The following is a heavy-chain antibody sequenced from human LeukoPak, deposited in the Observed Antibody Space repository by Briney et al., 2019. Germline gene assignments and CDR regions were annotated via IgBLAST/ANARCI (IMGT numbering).Heavy chain of an antibody. CDR3: ARPLYDSSGYWVY. D-gene: IGHD3-22*01. J-gene: IGHJ4*02. CDR2: ISSDGTTT. V-gene: IGHV3-74*01. CDR1: GFTFSNAW. Sequence: GGSLRLSCAASGFTFSNAWMSWVRQAPGKGLVWVSRISSDGTTTRYADSVKGRFSISRDNAKNTLYLQMNSLRAEDTAVYYCARPLYDSSGYWVYWGQGTLVTVSS.